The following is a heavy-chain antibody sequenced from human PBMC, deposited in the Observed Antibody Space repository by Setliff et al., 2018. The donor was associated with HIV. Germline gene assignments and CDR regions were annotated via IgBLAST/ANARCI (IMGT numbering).Heavy chain of an antibody. V-gene: IGHV1-46*01. CDR2: INPSGGST. CDR1: GYTFTRYF. D-gene: IGHD3-22*01. CDR3: ARDFTYDYDSSGPG. J-gene: IGHJ4*02. Sequence: GASVKVSCKASGYTFTRYFMHCVRQAPGQGLEWLGMINPSGGSTWYAQKFQVRVTMTRDTSINTAYMEMSRLRSDDTAVYYCARDFTYDYDSSGPGWGQGTLVTVSS.